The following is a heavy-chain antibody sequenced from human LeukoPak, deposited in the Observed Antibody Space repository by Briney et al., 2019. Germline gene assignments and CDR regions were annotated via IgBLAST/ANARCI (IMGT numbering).Heavy chain of an antibody. J-gene: IGHJ5*02. D-gene: IGHD3-3*01. CDR1: GGSISSYY. CDR3: ARMGGERLVGYNWFDP. Sequence: SETLSLTCTVSGGSISSYYWSWIRQPPGKGLEWIGYIYYSGSTNYNPSLKSRVTISVDTSKNQFSLKLSFVTAADTAVYYCARMGGERLVGYNWFDPWGQGTLVTVSS. V-gene: IGHV4-59*01. CDR2: IYYSGST.